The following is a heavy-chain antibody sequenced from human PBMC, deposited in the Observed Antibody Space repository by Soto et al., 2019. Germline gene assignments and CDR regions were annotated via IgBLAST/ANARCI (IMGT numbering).Heavy chain of an antibody. CDR3: ARPTTNYYGSGSFAFDI. Sequence: QLQLQESGPGLVKPSETLSLTCTVSGGSISSSNYYWGWIRQPPGKGLEWIGSIYYTGSPYYNPFPKGRVSISVATSKDQFSLKLSSVPAADTAVYYCARPTTNYYGSGSFAFDIWGQETMVTVSS. J-gene: IGHJ3*02. CDR1: GGSISSSNYY. V-gene: IGHV4-39*01. CDR2: IYYTGSP. D-gene: IGHD3-10*01.